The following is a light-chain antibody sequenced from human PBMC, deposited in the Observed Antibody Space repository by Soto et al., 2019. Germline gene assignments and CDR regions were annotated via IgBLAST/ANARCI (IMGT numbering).Light chain of an antibody. CDR1: QSVSSY. Sequence: EIVLTQFPATLSLSPGERATLSCRASQSVSSYLAWYQQKPGQARRLLIYDVSTRATGIPARFSGSGSGTDFTLTITSLEPEDFAVYSCQQRSDWPITFGQGTRLEIK. CDR2: DVS. CDR3: QQRSDWPIT. J-gene: IGKJ5*01. V-gene: IGKV3-11*01.